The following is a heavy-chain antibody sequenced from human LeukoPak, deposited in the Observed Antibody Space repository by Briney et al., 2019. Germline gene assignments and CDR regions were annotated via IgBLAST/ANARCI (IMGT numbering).Heavy chain of an antibody. CDR1: GLTFSSYG. J-gene: IGHJ4*02. Sequence: PGGSLRLSCADSGLTFSSYGTNWVRQAPGKGLEWVSYISIGGGTIYYADSVKGRFTISRDNAKNSLYLQMHSLRAEDTAVYYCARSNRAYSGYEQTRFDYWGQGTLVTVSS. V-gene: IGHV3-48*03. CDR3: ARSNRAYSGYEQTRFDY. D-gene: IGHD5-12*01. CDR2: ISIGGGTI.